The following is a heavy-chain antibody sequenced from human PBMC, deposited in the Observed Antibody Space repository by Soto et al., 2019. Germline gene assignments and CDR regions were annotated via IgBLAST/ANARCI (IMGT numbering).Heavy chain of an antibody. V-gene: IGHV3-21*01. J-gene: IGHJ6*02. Sequence: EVQLVESGGGLVKPGGSLRLSCAVSGFIVSDFTMNWVRQAPGKGLEWVASIGSSGGNSFYADSVKGRFIISRDNAKTSLDLQITSLRAEDTAVYYCAREKRHNSLGGRFGMDVWGQGTTVTVS. D-gene: IGHD1-1*01. CDR1: GFIVSDFT. CDR2: IGSSGGNS. CDR3: AREKRHNSLGGRFGMDV.